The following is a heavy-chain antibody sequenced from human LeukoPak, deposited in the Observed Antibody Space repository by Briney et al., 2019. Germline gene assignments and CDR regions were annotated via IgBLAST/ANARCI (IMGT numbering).Heavy chain of an antibody. V-gene: IGHV3-30*02. CDR1: GFTFSSYS. D-gene: IGHD4-17*01. J-gene: IGHJ4*02. CDR2: IRSDGSTS. Sequence: GGSLRLSCAASGFTFSSYSTHWVRQAPGKGLQWVSHIRSDGSTSYCADSVKGRFTISRDNSKNTLYLQMNSLRPEDTAIYFCVKDHGAYDLDSWGQGTLVTVSS. CDR3: VKDHGAYDLDS.